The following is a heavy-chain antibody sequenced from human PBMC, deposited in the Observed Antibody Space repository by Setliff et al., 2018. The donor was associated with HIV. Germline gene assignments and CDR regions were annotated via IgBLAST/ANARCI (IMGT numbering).Heavy chain of an antibody. D-gene: IGHD2-21*01. CDR3: TRAQIAAPRPFDY. CDR1: TESLTRYD. CDR2: IDDSGSI. Sequence: SETLSLTCAVYTESLTRYDWAWIRQSPEKGLEWIGEIDDSGSIIYSPSLMRRATISADTSKNQFSLRLSSVTAADTALYFCTRAQIAAPRPFDYWGQGTLVTVSS. V-gene: IGHV4-34*01. J-gene: IGHJ4*02.